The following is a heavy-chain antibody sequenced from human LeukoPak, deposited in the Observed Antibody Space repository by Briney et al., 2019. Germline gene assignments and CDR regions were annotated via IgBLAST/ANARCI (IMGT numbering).Heavy chain of an antibody. CDR3: AREGASSSVGWFDP. CDR1: GYSLSSGYY. V-gene: IGHV4-38-2*02. Sequence: SETLSLTCTGSGYSLSSGYYWGWIRQPPGEGLEWIGSVDHSGGTYYNPSLRSRVSISVDTSKNQFSLKLSSVAAAGTAVYYCAREGASSSVGWFDPWGQGTLVTVSS. CDR2: VDHSGGT. J-gene: IGHJ5*02. D-gene: IGHD6-13*01.